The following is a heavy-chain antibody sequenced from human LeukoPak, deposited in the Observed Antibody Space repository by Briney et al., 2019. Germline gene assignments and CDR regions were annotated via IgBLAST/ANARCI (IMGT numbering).Heavy chain of an antibody. CDR1: GFTFSSYG. CDR2: ISYDGSNK. Sequence: GGSLRLSCAASGFTFSSYGTHWVRQAPGKGLEWVAVISYDGSNKYYADSVKGRFTISRDNSKNTLYLQMNSLRAEDTAVYYCSGSSPGYSYMDVWAKGTTVTVSS. V-gene: IGHV3-30*03. D-gene: IGHD2-2*01. J-gene: IGHJ6*03. CDR3: SGSSPGYSYMDV.